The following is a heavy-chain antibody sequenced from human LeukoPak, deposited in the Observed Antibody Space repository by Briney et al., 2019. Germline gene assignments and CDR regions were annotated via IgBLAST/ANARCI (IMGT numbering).Heavy chain of an antibody. Sequence: SETLSLTCTVSGGSVSSGSYYWSWIRQPPGKGLEWIGYIYYSGSTNYNPSLKSRVTISVDTSKNQFSLKLSSVTAADTAVYYCARVPGIAVAPFDYWGQGTLVTVSS. V-gene: IGHV4-61*01. D-gene: IGHD6-19*01. CDR3: ARVPGIAVAPFDY. J-gene: IGHJ4*02. CDR2: IYYSGST. CDR1: GGSVSSGSYY.